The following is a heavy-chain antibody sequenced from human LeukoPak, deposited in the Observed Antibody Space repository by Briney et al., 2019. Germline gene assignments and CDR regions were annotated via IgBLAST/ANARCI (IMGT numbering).Heavy chain of an antibody. J-gene: IGHJ4*02. CDR3: AREGDSSGYYCDY. V-gene: IGHV3-7*01. CDR2: IKQDGSEK. CDR1: GFTFSSYW. Sequence: GGSLRLSCAASGFTFSSYWMSWVRQAPGKGLEWVANIKQDGSEKYYVDSVKGRFTISRDNAKNSLYLQMNSLRAEDTAVYYCAREGDSSGYYCDYWGQGILVTVSS. D-gene: IGHD3-22*01.